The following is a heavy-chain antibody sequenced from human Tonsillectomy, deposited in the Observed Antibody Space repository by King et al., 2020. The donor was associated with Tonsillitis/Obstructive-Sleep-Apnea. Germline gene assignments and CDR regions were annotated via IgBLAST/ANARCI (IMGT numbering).Heavy chain of an antibody. D-gene: IGHD3-10*01. CDR3: ARGRRSMPHVVRRKNYFDY. V-gene: IGHV4-34*01. CDR2: INHSGST. CDR1: GGSFSGYY. Sequence: VQLQQWGAGLLKPSETLSLTCAVYGGSFSGYYWSWIRQPPGKGLEWIGEINHSGSTNYNPSLKSRVTISVDTSKNQFSLKLSSVTAADTAVYYCARGRRSMPHVVRRKNYFDYWGQGTLVTVSS. J-gene: IGHJ4*02.